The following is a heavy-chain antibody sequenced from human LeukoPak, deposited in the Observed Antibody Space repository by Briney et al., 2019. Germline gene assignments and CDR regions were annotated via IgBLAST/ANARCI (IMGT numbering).Heavy chain of an antibody. CDR2: INPNSGVT. V-gene: IGHV1-2*02. Sequence: ASVKVSCKASGYTFTGYNMHWVRQAPGQGLEWMGWINPNSGVTNYAQKFQGRVTMTRDTSINTAYMDLSRLRSDDTAVYYCAPSPNWPTSYFDYWGQGTLVTVSP. CDR1: GYTFTGYN. CDR3: APSPNWPTSYFDY. D-gene: IGHD7-27*01. J-gene: IGHJ4*02.